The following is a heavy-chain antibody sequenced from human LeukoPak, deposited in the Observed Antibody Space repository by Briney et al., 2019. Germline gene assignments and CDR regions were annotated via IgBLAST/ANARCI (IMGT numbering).Heavy chain of an antibody. D-gene: IGHD7-27*01. V-gene: IGHV3-20*04. Sequence: SGGSLRLSCAASGFTFDDYGMSWVRQAPGKGLEWVSGINWNSGSTGYADSVKGRFTTSRDNAKNSLYLQMNSLRAEDTALYYCARVWDWGSGNYFDYWGQGTLVTVSS. CDR3: ARVWDWGSGNYFDY. CDR2: INWNSGST. J-gene: IGHJ4*02. CDR1: GFTFDDYG.